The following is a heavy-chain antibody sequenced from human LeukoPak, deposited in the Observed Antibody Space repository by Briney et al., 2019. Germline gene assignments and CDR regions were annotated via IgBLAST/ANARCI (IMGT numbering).Heavy chain of an antibody. J-gene: IGHJ3*02. Sequence: GESLKISCQASGYSFPSYWIGWVRQMSGKGLEWVGVIYPDDSDTRYSPSFEGQVTLSADKSVNTAYLQWSSLKASDTAMYYCARHPVYDILTGYYNTGAFDIWGQGTMVTVSS. CDR1: GYSFPSYW. CDR2: IYPDDSDT. V-gene: IGHV5-51*01. D-gene: IGHD3-9*01. CDR3: ARHPVYDILTGYYNTGAFDI.